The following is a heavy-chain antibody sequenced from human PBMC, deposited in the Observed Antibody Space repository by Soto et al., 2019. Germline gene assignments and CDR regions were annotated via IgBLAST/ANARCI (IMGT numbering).Heavy chain of an antibody. D-gene: IGHD3-10*01. CDR3: ARERQWFEEVA. Sequence: QVQLQESGPGLVKPSETLSLTCTVSGASISSDTYFWHWIRQSPGKGLEWIGYIAYDGTTNYSPSLRSRVTISIDTSKKFFSLRLSSVTAADTGVYYCARERQWFEEVAWGQGSLVTVSS. CDR2: IAYDGTT. V-gene: IGHV4-61*03. CDR1: GASISSDTYF. J-gene: IGHJ1*01.